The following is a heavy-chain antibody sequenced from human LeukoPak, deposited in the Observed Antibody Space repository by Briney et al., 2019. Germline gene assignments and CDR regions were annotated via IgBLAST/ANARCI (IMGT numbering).Heavy chain of an antibody. CDR2: ISWNSGSI. J-gene: IGHJ4*02. Sequence: GGSLRLSCAASGFTFDDYAMHWVRQAPGKGLEWVSGISWNSGSIGYADSVKGRFTISRDNAKNSLYLQMNSLRAEDTALYYCAKDKGIAVAGTPLDYWGQGTLVTVSS. CDR3: AKDKGIAVAGTPLDY. V-gene: IGHV3-9*01. D-gene: IGHD6-19*01. CDR1: GFTFDDYA.